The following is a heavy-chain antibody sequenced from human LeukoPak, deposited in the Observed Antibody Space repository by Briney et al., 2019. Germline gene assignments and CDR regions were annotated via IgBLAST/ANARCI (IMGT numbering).Heavy chain of an antibody. CDR1: GYSISSGYY. CDR2: IYHSGNT. D-gene: IGHD3-16*01. CDR3: ATGGTYFDF. V-gene: IGHV4-38-2*01. Sequence: PSETLSLTCAVSGYSISSGYYWGWIRQPPGKVLEWIGSIYHSGNTYYNPSLKSRVTISLHTSKNQFPLKLSSVTAADTAVYYCATGGTYFDFWGQGTLVTVSS. J-gene: IGHJ4*02.